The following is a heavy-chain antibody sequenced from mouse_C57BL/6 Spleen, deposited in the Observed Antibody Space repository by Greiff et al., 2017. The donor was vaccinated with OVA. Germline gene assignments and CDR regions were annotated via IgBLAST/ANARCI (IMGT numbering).Heavy chain of an antibody. CDR2: ISDGGSYT. Sequence: EVQGVESGGGLVKPGGSLKLSCAASGFTFSSYAMSWVRQTPEKRLEWVATISDGGSYTYYPANVKGRFTISRDNAKNNLYLQMSHLKSEDTAMYYCARDPTVVNWYFDVWGTGTTVTVSS. CDR3: ARDPTVVNWYFDV. D-gene: IGHD1-1*01. V-gene: IGHV5-4*01. CDR1: GFTFSSYA. J-gene: IGHJ1*03.